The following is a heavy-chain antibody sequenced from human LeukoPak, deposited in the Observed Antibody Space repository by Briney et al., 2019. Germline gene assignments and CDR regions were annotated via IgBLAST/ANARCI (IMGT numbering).Heavy chain of an antibody. CDR2: TYYRSKWYN. Sequence: SQTLSLTYAISGDSVSSNSAAWNWIRQSPSRGLEWLGRTYYRSKWYNDYAVSVKSRITINPDTSKNQFSLQLNSVTPEDTAVYYCARGFTLYYYDSSGYSDDYYYYYMDVWGKGTTVTISS. J-gene: IGHJ6*03. V-gene: IGHV6-1*01. D-gene: IGHD3-22*01. CDR1: GDSVSSNSAA. CDR3: ARGFTLYYYDSSGYSDDYYYYYMDV.